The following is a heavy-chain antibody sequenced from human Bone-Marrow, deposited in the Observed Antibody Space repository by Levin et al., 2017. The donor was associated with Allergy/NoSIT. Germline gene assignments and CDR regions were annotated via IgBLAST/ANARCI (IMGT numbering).Heavy chain of an antibody. D-gene: IGHD2-2*01. V-gene: IGHV4-34*01. Sequence: SETLSLTCAVYGGSFSGYYWSWIRQPPGKGLEWIGEINHSGSTNYNPSLKSRVTISVDTSKNQFSLKLSSVTAADTAVYYCARGRVTRPGVVVVPAAMKNPRGKDFDYWGQGTLVTVSS. J-gene: IGHJ4*02. CDR3: ARGRVTRPGVVVVPAAMKNPRGKDFDY. CDR1: GGSFSGYY. CDR2: INHSGST.